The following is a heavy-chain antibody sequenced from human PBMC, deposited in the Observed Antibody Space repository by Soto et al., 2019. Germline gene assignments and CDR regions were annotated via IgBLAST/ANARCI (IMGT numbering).Heavy chain of an antibody. J-gene: IGHJ4*02. V-gene: IGHV1-69*04. CDR2: INPVPNSA. CDR1: GGTFSSYA. D-gene: IGHD6-13*01. CDR3: VRDAPSQQSIFDR. Sequence: SLKVSCKASGGTFSSYAISCVRQAPGEGLEWMGIINPVPNSASYSKEFQGRVTMTGDKSTTTVYMELSSLRSEDTAVYYCVRDAPSQQSIFDRWGQGTLVTVSS.